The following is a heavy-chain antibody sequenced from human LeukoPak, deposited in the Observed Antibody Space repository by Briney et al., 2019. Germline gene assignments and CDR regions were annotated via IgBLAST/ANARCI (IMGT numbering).Heavy chain of an antibody. CDR2: ISYTESSK. J-gene: IGHJ6*02. V-gene: IGHV3-30*04. CDR3: ARGGGLDV. CDR1: GFTFNNYA. Sequence: GGSLRLSCAASGFTFNNYAVHWVRQAPGKGLEWVAVISYTESSKYYADSVKGRFTISRDNSRNTLYLQMSNLRAEDTAVYFCARGGGLDVWGQGATVTVSS. D-gene: IGHD3-16*01.